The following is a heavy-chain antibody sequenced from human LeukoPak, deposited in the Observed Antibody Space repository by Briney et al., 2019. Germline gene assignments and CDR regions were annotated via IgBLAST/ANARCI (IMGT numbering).Heavy chain of an antibody. CDR2: INPSGGST. CDR3: ARDLLYSYGPNTGYYYYGMDV. Sequence: VASVKVSCKASGHTFTSYYMHWVRQAPGQGLEWMGIINPSGGSTSYAQKFQGRVTMTRDTSTSTVYMELSSLRSEDTAVYYCARDLLYSYGPNTGYYYYGMDVWGQGTTVTVSS. CDR1: GHTFTSYY. V-gene: IGHV1-46*01. D-gene: IGHD5-18*01. J-gene: IGHJ6*02.